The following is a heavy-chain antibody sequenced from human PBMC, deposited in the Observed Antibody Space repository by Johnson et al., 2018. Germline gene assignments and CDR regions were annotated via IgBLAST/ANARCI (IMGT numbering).Heavy chain of an antibody. CDR1: GGSISSYY. Sequence: QVQLQESGPGLGKPSETLSLTCPVSGGSISSYYWSWIRQPPGKGLEWIGYIYYSGSPNYNPSLKSRVTISVDTSKNQCSLKLSSGTAPAPAVYYRARALRISYSSSSWMDYYYYGMDVWGQGTTVTVSS. V-gene: IGHV4-59*01. D-gene: IGHD6-6*01. CDR2: IYYSGSP. CDR3: ARALRISYSSSSWMDYYYYGMDV. J-gene: IGHJ6*02.